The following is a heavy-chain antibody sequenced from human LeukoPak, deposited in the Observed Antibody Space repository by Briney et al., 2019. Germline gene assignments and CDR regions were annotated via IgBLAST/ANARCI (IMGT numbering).Heavy chain of an antibody. Sequence: GGSLRLSCAASGSTFSSYAMHWVRQAPGKGLEWVAVISYDGSNKYYADSVKGRFTISRDNSKNTLYLQMNSLRAEDTAVYYCARVGGSGSYYSPLYYYYYTDVWGKGTTVTVSS. D-gene: IGHD3-10*01. V-gene: IGHV3-30*04. J-gene: IGHJ6*03. CDR1: GSTFSSYA. CDR3: ARVGGSGSYYSPLYYYYYTDV. CDR2: ISYDGSNK.